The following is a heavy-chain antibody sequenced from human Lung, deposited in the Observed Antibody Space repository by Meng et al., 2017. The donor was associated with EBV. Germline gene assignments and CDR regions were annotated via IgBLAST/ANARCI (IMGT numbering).Heavy chain of an antibody. J-gene: IGHJ4*02. D-gene: IGHD2-2*01. Sequence: QVQHQEWGSGLLKPSQTLAMTVGGSCRSFSSSYWCRIRQPPGKGLEWIEQINYSGITNYNPSLKSRVTISVDTSKNHFSLSLNSVTAADTAVYYCARGGTSSAPFDYWGQGALVTVSS. CDR1: CRSFSSSY. CDR2: INYSGIT. V-gene: IGHV4-34*01. CDR3: ARGGTSSAPFDY.